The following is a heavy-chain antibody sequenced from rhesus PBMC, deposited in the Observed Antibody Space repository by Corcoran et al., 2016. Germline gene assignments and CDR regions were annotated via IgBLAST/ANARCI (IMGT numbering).Heavy chain of an antibody. CDR1: GASIRNYW. V-gene: IGHV4-80*01. J-gene: IGHJ4*01. CDR3: TRGGYSYSYMFDQ. D-gene: IGHD3-16*01. Sequence: QVQLQESGPGLVQPCETLSLTCAVSGASIRNYWWSWIRQSPGKGLQWIAGIDGNGGGTFANSRLKSRGSISKDVSKNQFSLNRGSRTDADTAVYYCTRGGYSYSYMFDQWGQGVPVTVSS. CDR2: IDGNGGGT.